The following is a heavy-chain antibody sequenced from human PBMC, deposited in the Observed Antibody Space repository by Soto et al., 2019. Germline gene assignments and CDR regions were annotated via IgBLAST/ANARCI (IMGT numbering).Heavy chain of an antibody. J-gene: IGHJ4*02. CDR3: AREEEGIAAAGANDY. Sequence: VQLVESGGGLVQPGGSLRLSCAASGFTFSSYGMHWVRQAPGKGLEWVAVIWYDGSNKYYADSVKGRFTISRDNSKNTLYLQMNSLRAEDTAVYYCAREEEGIAAAGANDYWGQGTLVTVSS. D-gene: IGHD6-13*01. V-gene: IGHV3-33*01. CDR1: GFTFSSYG. CDR2: IWYDGSNK.